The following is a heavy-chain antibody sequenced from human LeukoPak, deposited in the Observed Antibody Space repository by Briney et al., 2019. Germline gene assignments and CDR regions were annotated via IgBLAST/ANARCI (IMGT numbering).Heavy chain of an antibody. CDR1: RFTFIGYW. CDR2: IKQDGSEK. Sequence: SGGSLRLSCAASRFTFIGYWMSWVRQAPGKGLEWVANIKQDGSEKYYVDSVKGRFTISRDNAERSLYLQMNSLRPEDTAVYYCTRDYRRLEDAFDVWGQGTMVTVSS. D-gene: IGHD6-19*01. J-gene: IGHJ3*01. CDR3: TRDYRRLEDAFDV. V-gene: IGHV3-7*04.